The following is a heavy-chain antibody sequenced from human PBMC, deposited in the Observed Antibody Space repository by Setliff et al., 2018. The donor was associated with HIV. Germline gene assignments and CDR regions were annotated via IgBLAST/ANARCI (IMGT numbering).Heavy chain of an antibody. J-gene: IGHJ4*02. CDR2: IVVGSGKT. V-gene: IGHV1-58*01. CDR3: VADGHGSGRRSDY. CDR1: GFTFTGSA. Sequence: SVKVSCKASGFTFTGSAVQWMRQARGQRPEWIGWIVVGSGKTEYAQKFQERVTITRDMSTSTAYMELRSLRYDDTAVYYCVADGHGSGRRSDYWGLGTLVTVSS. D-gene: IGHD6-19*01.